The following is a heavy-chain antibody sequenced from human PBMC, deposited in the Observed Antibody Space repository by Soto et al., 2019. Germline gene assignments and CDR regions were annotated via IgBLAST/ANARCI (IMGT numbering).Heavy chain of an antibody. CDR3: ARRRVFDDYSVAFDF. Sequence: QISLKESGPTLVKPTQTLTLICTFSGFSLSTTGVAVGWIRQPPGKALEWLALIYWDDDNRYSPFLKSRLTITKDTSKNQVVLTMTNMDPVDTATYYCARRRVFDDYSVAFDFWGQGTLVTVSS. CDR2: IYWDDDN. V-gene: IGHV2-5*02. J-gene: IGHJ4*02. CDR1: GFSLSTTGVA. D-gene: IGHD2-15*01.